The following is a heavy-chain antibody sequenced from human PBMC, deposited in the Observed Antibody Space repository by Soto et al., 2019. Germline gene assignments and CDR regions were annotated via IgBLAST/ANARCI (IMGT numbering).Heavy chain of an antibody. D-gene: IGHD3-22*01. J-gene: IGHJ4*02. Sequence: PSETLSLTCTVSGGSISSGGYYWSWIRQHQGKGLEWIGYIYYSGSTYYNPSLKGRVTISVDTSKNQFSLKLSSVTAADTAVYYCARSSSGYHPFDYWGQGTLVTVSS. CDR2: IYYSGST. CDR1: GGSISSGGYY. V-gene: IGHV4-31*03. CDR3: ARSSSGYHPFDY.